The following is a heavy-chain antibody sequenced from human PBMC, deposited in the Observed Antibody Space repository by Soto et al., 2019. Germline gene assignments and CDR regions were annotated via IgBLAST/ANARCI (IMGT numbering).Heavy chain of an antibody. CDR3: VSHSSNTVAARAPFDP. D-gene: IGHD6-6*01. CDR2: VDPSDSYT. CDR1: GYGFTTKW. Sequence: GESLKISCQDSGYGFTTKWISWVRQMPGKGLEWVGRVDPSDSYTDYSPSFRGHVIISVDRSVSTAYLEWSSLKASDSAIYYCVSHSSNTVAARAPFDPWGQGTLVTVSS. J-gene: IGHJ5*02. V-gene: IGHV5-10-1*01.